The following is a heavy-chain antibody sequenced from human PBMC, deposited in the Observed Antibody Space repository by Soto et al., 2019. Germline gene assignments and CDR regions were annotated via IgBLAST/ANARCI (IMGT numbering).Heavy chain of an antibody. CDR1: GFTFSSYA. Sequence: PGGSLRLSCAASGFTFSSYAMSWVRQAPGKGLEWVSAISGSGGSTYYADSVKGRFTISRDNSKNTLYLQRNSLRAEDTAVYYCAKARGARSSRPPFDYWGQGTLVTVSS. V-gene: IGHV3-23*01. CDR3: AKARGARSSRPPFDY. CDR2: ISGSGGST. J-gene: IGHJ4*02. D-gene: IGHD1-26*01.